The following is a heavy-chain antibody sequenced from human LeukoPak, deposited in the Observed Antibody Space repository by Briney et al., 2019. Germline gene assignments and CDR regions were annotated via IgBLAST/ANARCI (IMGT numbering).Heavy chain of an antibody. D-gene: IGHD2-15*01. CDR3: ARLERAYCSGDTCYPAQV. V-gene: IGHV4-39*01. J-gene: IGHJ4*02. Sequence: SETLSLTCTASGDSITTRRFYWGWIRQPPGKGLEWIGSIYYTEGPSYNPSLMSRVTISLDTSKNQVSLMLTSVAAADTAVYYCARLERAYCSGDTCYPAQVWGQGTLVTVSS. CDR2: IYYTEGP. CDR1: GDSITTRRFY.